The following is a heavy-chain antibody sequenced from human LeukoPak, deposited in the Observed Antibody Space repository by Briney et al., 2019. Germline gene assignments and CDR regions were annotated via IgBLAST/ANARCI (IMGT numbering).Heavy chain of an antibody. CDR1: GGSISISSYY. Sequence: PSETLSLTCTVSGGSISISSYYWGWIRQPPGRGLEWIGSIYYSGSTYYNPSLKSRATISVDTSKNQFSLKLSSVTAADPAVYYCASGTYDFWCGYYAPHFDYWGQGTLVTVSS. V-gene: IGHV4-39*01. CDR2: IYYSGST. D-gene: IGHD3-3*01. CDR3: ASGTYDFWCGYYAPHFDY. J-gene: IGHJ4*02.